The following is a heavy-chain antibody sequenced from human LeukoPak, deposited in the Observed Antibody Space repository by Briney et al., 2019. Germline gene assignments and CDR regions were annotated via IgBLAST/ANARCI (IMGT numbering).Heavy chain of an antibody. D-gene: IGHD1-26*01. CDR3: TGGSYPPGVYYFDY. Sequence: GGSLRLSCAASGFTFSNAWISWVRQAPGKELEWVGRIKSKTDGGTTDYAAPVKGRFTISRDDSKNTLYLQMNSLKTEDTAVYYCTGGSYPPGVYYFDYWGQGTLVTVSS. CDR2: IKSKTDGGTT. CDR1: GFTFSNAW. V-gene: IGHV3-15*01. J-gene: IGHJ4*02.